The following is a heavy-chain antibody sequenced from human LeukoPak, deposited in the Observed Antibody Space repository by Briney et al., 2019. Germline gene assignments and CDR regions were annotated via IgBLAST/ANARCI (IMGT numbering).Heavy chain of an antibody. J-gene: IGHJ4*02. CDR2: IYSSGNS. CDR3: ARETEWELVFDY. D-gene: IGHD1-26*01. V-gene: IGHV4-4*07. Sequence: PSETLSLTCTVSGGSINSHYYWNWFRQPAGKGLEWIGRIYSSGNSYYNASLQSRVTISVDTSKNQFSLKLSSVTAADTAVYYCARETEWELVFDYWGQGTLVTVSS. CDR1: GGSINSHYY.